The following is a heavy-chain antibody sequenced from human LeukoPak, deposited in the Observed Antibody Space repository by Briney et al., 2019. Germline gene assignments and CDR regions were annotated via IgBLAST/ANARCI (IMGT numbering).Heavy chain of an antibody. CDR3: ARGLSSSGWHDQAFDI. Sequence: GGSLRLSCAASGFTFDDYGMSWVRQAPGKGLEWVSGINWNGGSTGYADSVKGRFTISRDNAKNSLYLQMNSLRAEDTALYYCARGLSSSGWHDQAFDIWGQGTMVTVSS. CDR2: INWNGGST. V-gene: IGHV3-20*04. D-gene: IGHD6-19*01. J-gene: IGHJ3*02. CDR1: GFTFDDYG.